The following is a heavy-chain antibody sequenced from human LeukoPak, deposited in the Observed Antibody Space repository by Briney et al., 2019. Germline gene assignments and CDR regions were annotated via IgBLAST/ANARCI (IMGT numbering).Heavy chain of an antibody. CDR3: ARDVSGWSYFDY. CDR2: ISGYNGNT. CDR1: GYTFSSYG. Sequence: GASVKVSCKASGYTFSSYGISWVRQAPGQGLEWMGWISGYNGNTNYAQQLQGRVTMTTDTSTSTAYMELRSLRSDDTAVYYCARDVSGWSYFDYWGQGTLVTVSS. J-gene: IGHJ4*02. V-gene: IGHV1-18*04. D-gene: IGHD6-19*01.